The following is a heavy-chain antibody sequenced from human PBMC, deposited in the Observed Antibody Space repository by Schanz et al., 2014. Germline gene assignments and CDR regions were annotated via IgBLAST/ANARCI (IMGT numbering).Heavy chain of an antibody. D-gene: IGHD3-16*01. CDR3: ARDHVAATDYDYIFYYLDV. CDR2: ISGSGAST. CDR1: GVTFSSYA. J-gene: IGHJ6*03. V-gene: IGHV3-23*04. Sequence: EVQLVESGGGLVKPGESLRLSCVASGVTFSSYAMSWVRQASGKGLEWVSAISGSGASTYYADSVKGRFTISRDNSKNTLYVQMNSLRADDTAVYYCARDHVAATDYDYIFYYLDVWATGITVIVSS.